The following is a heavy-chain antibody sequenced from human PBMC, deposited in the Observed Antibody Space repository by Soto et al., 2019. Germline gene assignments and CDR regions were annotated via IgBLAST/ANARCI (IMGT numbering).Heavy chain of an antibody. Sequence: QVQLVQSGAEVKKPGASVKVSCKASGYTFTSYAMHWVRQAPGQRLEWMGWINAGNGNTKYSQKFQGRVTITRDTSASTAYMELSTLRSEDTAVYYCARVVGIAVDDYWGQGTLVTVSS. D-gene: IGHD6-19*01. V-gene: IGHV1-3*01. CDR1: GYTFTSYA. CDR3: ARVVGIAVDDY. J-gene: IGHJ4*02. CDR2: INAGNGNT.